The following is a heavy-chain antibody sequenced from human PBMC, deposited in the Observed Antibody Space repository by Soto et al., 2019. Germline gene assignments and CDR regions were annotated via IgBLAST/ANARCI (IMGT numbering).Heavy chain of an antibody. CDR2: ISYDGNNK. CDR3: ARDKFSGGYYYFDY. J-gene: IGHJ4*02. CDR1: GFTFSNYA. V-gene: IGHV3-30-3*01. Sequence: QVQLAESGGGVVQPGRSLRLSCAASGFTFSNYAMHWVRQAPGKGLEWVAVISYDGNNKYYADSVKGRFTISRDNSRNTLYLQMNTLRAEDTAVYYCARDKFSGGYYYFDYWGQGTLVTVSS. D-gene: IGHD3-22*01.